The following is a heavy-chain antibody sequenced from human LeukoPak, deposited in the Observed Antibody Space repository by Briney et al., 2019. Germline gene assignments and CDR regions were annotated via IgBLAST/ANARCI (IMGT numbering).Heavy chain of an antibody. CDR1: GGSFSGNY. V-gene: IGHV4-34*01. Sequence: SETLSLTCAVYGGSFSGNYWSWIRQPPGKGLEWIGEINRSGSTKYNPSLKSRVTISVDTSKNQFSLKLSSVTAADTAVYYCARVRRIVVVPAAIPRRTLYGMDVWGQGTTITVSS. D-gene: IGHD2-2*02. J-gene: IGHJ6*02. CDR3: ARVRRIVVVPAAIPRRTLYGMDV. CDR2: INRSGST.